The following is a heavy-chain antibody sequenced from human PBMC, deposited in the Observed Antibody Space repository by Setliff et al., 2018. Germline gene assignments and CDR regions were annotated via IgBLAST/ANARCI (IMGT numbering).Heavy chain of an antibody. D-gene: IGHD4-17*01. Sequence: SETLSLTCGASGGSFSDYYWTWIRQTPGKGLEWIGEINHSGSTKCNPSLKSRVTISVDTPKNQFSLELTSVTAADTAVYYCARGLRGRGYFDYWGQGTLVTVSS. CDR1: GGSFSDYY. J-gene: IGHJ4*02. V-gene: IGHV4-34*01. CDR3: ARGLRGRGYFDY. CDR2: INHSGST.